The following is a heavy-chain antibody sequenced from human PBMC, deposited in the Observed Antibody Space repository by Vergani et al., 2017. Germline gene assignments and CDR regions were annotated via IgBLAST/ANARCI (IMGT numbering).Heavy chain of an antibody. D-gene: IGHD3-3*01. CDR1: GYTFTSYD. Sequence: QVQLVQSGAEVKKPGASVKVSCKASGYTFTSYDINWVRQATGQGLEWMGWINPNSGGINYAQKFQGRVTMTRDTSISTAYMELSRLRSDDTAVYYCVLEWLYPHWGQGTLVTVSS. V-gene: IGHV1-2*02. CDR2: INPNSGGI. CDR3: VLEWLYPH. J-gene: IGHJ1*01.